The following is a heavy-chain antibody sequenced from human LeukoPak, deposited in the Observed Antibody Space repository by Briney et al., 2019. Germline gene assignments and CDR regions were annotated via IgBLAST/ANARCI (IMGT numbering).Heavy chain of an antibody. CDR1: GYTFTSYD. CDR2: MNPNSGNT. D-gene: IGHD1-26*01. J-gene: IGHJ4*02. V-gene: IGHV1-8*01. Sequence: GASVKVSCKASGYTFTSYDINWVRQATGQGLEWMGWMNPNSGNTGYAQKFQGRVTISSDTSINTAYMELSSLTSEDTAIYYCARASMGSLDYWGQGTLVTVSA. CDR3: ARASMGSLDY.